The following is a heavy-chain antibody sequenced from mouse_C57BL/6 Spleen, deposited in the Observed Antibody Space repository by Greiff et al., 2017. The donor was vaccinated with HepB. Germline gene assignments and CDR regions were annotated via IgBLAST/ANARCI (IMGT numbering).Heavy chain of an antibody. CDR3: ARGVDGYYAWFAY. D-gene: IGHD2-3*01. Sequence: EVKVEESGGGLVKPGGSLKLSCAASGFTFSSYAMSWVRQTPEKRLEWVATISDGGSYTYYPDNVKGRFTISRDNAKNNLYLQMSHLKSEDTAMYYCARGVDGYYAWFAYWGQGTLVTVSA. V-gene: IGHV5-4*03. J-gene: IGHJ3*01. CDR2: ISDGGSYT. CDR1: GFTFSSYA.